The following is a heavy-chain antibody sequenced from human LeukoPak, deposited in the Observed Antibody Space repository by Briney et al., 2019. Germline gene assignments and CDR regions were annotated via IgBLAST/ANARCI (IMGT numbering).Heavy chain of an antibody. Sequence: GGSLRLSCAASGFTFSSYAMRWVRQAPGKGLEWVAVISYDGSNKYYADSVKSRFTISRDNSKNTLYLQMNSLRAEDTAVYYCATERYQLLYATNYFDYWGQGTLVTVSS. D-gene: IGHD2-2*02. J-gene: IGHJ4*02. CDR1: GFTFSSYA. CDR3: ATERYQLLYATNYFDY. V-gene: IGHV3-30*01. CDR2: ISYDGSNK.